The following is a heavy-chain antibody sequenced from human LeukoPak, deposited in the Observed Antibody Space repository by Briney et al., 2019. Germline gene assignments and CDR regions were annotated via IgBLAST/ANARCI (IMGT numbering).Heavy chain of an antibody. Sequence: GASVKVSCKASGYTFTSYDIHWVRQATGQGLEWMGRMNPNRGDTDYAQKFQGRVTMTRDTSISTVYMELSSLRSEDTAVYYCARFGGPGNVDIVATMPLYYFDYWGQGTLVTVSS. CDR2: MNPNRGDT. J-gene: IGHJ4*02. D-gene: IGHD5-12*01. CDR1: GYTFTSYD. CDR3: ARFGGPGNVDIVATMPLYYFDY. V-gene: IGHV1-8*01.